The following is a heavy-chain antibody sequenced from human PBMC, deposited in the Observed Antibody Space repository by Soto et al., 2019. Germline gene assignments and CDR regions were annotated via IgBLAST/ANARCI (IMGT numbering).Heavy chain of an antibody. CDR2: IIPIFGTA. J-gene: IGHJ4*02. CDR1: GGTFSSYA. V-gene: IGHV1-69*13. Sequence: GASVKVSCKASGGTFSSYAISWVRQAPGQGLEWMGGIIPIFGTANYAQKFQGRVTITADESTSTAYMELRSLRSEDTAVYYRARASYRSSRRALTNRPDHWGERTRATVS. D-gene: IGHD6-6*01. CDR3: ARASYRSSRRALTNRPDH.